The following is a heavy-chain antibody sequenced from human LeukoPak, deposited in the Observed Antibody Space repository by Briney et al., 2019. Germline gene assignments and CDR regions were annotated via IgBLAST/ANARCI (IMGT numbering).Heavy chain of an antibody. CDR1: GGSFSDYY. V-gene: IGHV4-34*01. J-gene: IGHJ6*03. Sequence: PSETLSLTCAVYGGSFSDYYWSWIRQPPGKGLEWIGEINHSGSTNYNPSLKSRVTISVDTSKNQFSLKLSSVTAVDTAVYYCARGDIVVVVAGNYYYSYMDVWGKGTTVTVSS. CDR3: ARGDIVVVVAGNYYYSYMDV. CDR2: INHSGST. D-gene: IGHD2-15*01.